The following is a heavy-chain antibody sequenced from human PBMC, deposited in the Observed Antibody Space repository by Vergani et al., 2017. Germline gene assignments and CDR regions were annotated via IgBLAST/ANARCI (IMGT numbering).Heavy chain of an antibody. CDR3: ARRDSSSPALDY. V-gene: IGHV3-21*01. J-gene: IGHJ4*02. CDR1: GFIFSTYR. CDR2: IGNSGSYI. Sequence: EVQLVESGGGLVKPGGSLRLSCAASGFIFSTYRMNWVRQAPGKGLEWVSSIGNSGSYIYYADSMKGRFTISRDNAKSSLYLQMNSLRAEDTAVYYCARRDSSSPALDYWGQGTLVTVSS. D-gene: IGHD6-6*01.